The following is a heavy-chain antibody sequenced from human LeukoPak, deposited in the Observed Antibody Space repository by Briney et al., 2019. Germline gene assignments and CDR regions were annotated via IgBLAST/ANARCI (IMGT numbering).Heavy chain of an antibody. CDR2: IYYSGST. D-gene: IGHD6-13*01. J-gene: IGHJ5*02. V-gene: IGHV4-59*08. CDR3: ARLSPSGYSSNWAWFDP. CDR1: GGSVNSYY. Sequence: SETLSLTCTVSGGSVNSYYWSWIRQPPGKGLEWLACIYYSGSTNYNPSLKSRVTISVDTSKSQFSLKLSSVTAADTAVYYCARLSPSGYSSNWAWFDPWGQGSLVTVSS.